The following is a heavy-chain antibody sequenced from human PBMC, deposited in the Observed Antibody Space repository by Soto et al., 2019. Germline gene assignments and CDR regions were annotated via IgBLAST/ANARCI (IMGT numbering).Heavy chain of an antibody. CDR2: ISGSGGST. CDR1: GFTFSSYA. D-gene: IGHD2-21*02. Sequence: GSLRLSCAASGFTFSSYAMSWVRQAPGKGLEWVSAISGSGGSTYYADSVKGRFTISRDNSKNTLYLQMNSLRAEDTAVYYCAKVFSDCGGDCLYFDYWGQGTLVTVSS. CDR3: AKVFSDCGGDCLYFDY. J-gene: IGHJ4*02. V-gene: IGHV3-23*01.